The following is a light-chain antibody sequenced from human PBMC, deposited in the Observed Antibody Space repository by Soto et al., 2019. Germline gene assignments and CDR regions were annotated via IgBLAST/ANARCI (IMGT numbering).Light chain of an antibody. CDR1: QSVSSN. Sequence: EIVMTQSPATLSVSPGERATLSCRASQSVSSNLAWYQQKPGQAPRLLIYGASTRATGIPARFSGSGSGTEFTLTISSLQSEDFVVYYCQQYNNWPPATFGQGTKVDI. V-gene: IGKV3-15*01. J-gene: IGKJ1*01. CDR3: QQYNNWPPAT. CDR2: GAS.